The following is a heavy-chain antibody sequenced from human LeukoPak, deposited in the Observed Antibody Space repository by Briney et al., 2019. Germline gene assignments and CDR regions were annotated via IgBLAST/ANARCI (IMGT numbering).Heavy chain of an antibody. CDR1: SGSFSGYY. Sequence: PSETLSLTCAVYSGSFSGYYWSWIRQPPGKGLEWIGEINHSGSTNYNPSLKSRVTISVDTFKNQFSLKLSSVTAADTAVYYCARAPLNRYSSSSSNFDYWGQGTLVTVSS. CDR2: INHSGST. D-gene: IGHD6-13*01. V-gene: IGHV4-34*01. J-gene: IGHJ4*02. CDR3: ARAPLNRYSSSSSNFDY.